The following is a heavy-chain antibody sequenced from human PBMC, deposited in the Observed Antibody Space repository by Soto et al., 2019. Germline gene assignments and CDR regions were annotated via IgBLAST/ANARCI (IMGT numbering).Heavy chain of an antibody. CDR1: GFTFSSYG. J-gene: IGHJ6*02. CDR3: ASEKYSSSWYLSYYYYYGMDV. D-gene: IGHD6-13*01. Sequence: SLRLSCAASGFTFSSYGMHWVRQAPGKGLEWVAVIWYDGSNKYYADSVKGRFTISRDNSKNTLYLQMNSLRAEDTAVYYCASEKYSSSWYLSYYYYYGMDVWGQGTTVTVSS. CDR2: IWYDGSNK. V-gene: IGHV3-33*01.